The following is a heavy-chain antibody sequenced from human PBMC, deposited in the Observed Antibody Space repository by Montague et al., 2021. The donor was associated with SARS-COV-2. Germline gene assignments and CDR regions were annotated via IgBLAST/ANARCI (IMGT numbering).Heavy chain of an antibody. CDR1: GGSISAYY. J-gene: IGHJ6*02. V-gene: IGHV4-4*08. D-gene: IGHD3-3*01. CDR3: ARGQRQPFSFFGVLAGGPELKCYGLDV. Sequence: SETLSLTCTVSGGSISAYYWSWIRQPPGKGLEWIAYMYNSRSSNYNPSLKSRVSISVDTSKSQFSLKLTSVTAADTAVYFCARGQRQPFSFFGVLAGGPELKCYGLDVWGLGTTVTVS. CDR2: MYNSRSS.